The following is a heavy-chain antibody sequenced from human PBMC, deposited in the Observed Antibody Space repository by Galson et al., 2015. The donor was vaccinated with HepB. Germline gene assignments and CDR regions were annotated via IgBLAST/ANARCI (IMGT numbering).Heavy chain of an antibody. Sequence: SLRLSCAASGFTITRYNMNWVRQTSGKGLEWVSSISGSSSYIYYADSAKGRFTISRDNAKNSLYLEMSSLRAEDTAVYYCASEGYSNGYFLGWGQGTLVTVSS. J-gene: IGHJ4*02. CDR3: ASEGYSNGYFLG. V-gene: IGHV3-21*01. D-gene: IGHD6-25*01. CDR2: ISGSSSYI. CDR1: GFTITRYN.